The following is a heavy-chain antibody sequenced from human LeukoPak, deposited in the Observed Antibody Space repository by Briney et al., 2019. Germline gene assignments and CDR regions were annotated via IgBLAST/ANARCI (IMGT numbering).Heavy chain of an antibody. D-gene: IGHD6-19*01. J-gene: IGHJ4*02. CDR2: ISYDGSIT. CDR1: AFSFSYYA. Sequence: PGGSLRLSCEASAFSFSYYAMHWLRQAPGKGLEWVAVISYDGSITFYADSVKGRFTISRDSSKNTLSLQMNSLRTEDTAMYYCARAAIVAVARTGPDYWGQGTLVTVSS. CDR3: ARAAIVAVARTGPDY. V-gene: IGHV3-30*04.